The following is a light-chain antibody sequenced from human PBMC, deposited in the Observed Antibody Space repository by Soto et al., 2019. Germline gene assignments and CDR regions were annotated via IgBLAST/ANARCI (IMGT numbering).Light chain of an antibody. J-gene: IGKJ4*01. V-gene: IGKV3-11*01. CDR3: QHRSSWPLT. Sequence: ETVLTQSPATLSLSPGERATLSCRASQSAGNYLAWYQQKPGQAPRLLIYDTSVRATGVSARFSGSGSGTDFTLTISSLEPEDFAVYYCQHRSSWPLTFGVGTKVESK. CDR2: DTS. CDR1: QSAGNY.